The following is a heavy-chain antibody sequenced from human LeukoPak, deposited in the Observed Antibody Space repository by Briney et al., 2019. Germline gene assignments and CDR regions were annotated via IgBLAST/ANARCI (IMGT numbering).Heavy chain of an antibody. D-gene: IGHD3-10*01. CDR2: IYYSGST. V-gene: IGHV4-39*01. J-gene: IGHJ4*02. CDR1: GGSISSSSYY. Sequence: PSETLSLTCTVSGGSISSSSYYWGWIRQPPGKGLEWIGSIYYSGSTYYNPSLKSRVTISVDTSKNQFSLKLSSVTAADTAVYYCARHPRRGRHPYGSGSYSDYWGQGTLVTVSS. CDR3: ARHPRRGRHPYGSGSYSDY.